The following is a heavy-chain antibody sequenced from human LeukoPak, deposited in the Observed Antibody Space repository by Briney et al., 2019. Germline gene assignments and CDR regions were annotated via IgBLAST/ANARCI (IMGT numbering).Heavy chain of an antibody. Sequence: AXXYXXASXYMHWVRRAPGQGLEWMGIINPSGGSTSYTQKFQGRVNMTMDMSTSTVDMELSRMRSEDTAEDYVGEXXXXXXGGDYFDYWGQGTLVTGSS. D-gene: IGHD3-10*01. CDR3: GEXXXXXXGGDYFDY. V-gene: IGHV1-46*01. CDR1: XYXXASXY. CDR2: INPSGGST. J-gene: IGHJ4*02.